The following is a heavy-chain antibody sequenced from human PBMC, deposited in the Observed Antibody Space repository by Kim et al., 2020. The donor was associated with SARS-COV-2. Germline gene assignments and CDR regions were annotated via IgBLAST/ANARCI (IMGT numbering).Heavy chain of an antibody. CDR2: GST. CDR3: ARGVGYFDY. Sequence: GSTYPHPSLKSRLTISVDRSKNQFSLKLSSVTAADTAVYYCARGVGYFDYWGQGTLVTVSS. V-gene: IGHV4-30-2*01. J-gene: IGHJ4*02.